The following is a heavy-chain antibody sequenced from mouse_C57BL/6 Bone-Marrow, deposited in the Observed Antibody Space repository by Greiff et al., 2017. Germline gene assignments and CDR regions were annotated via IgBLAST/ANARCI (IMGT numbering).Heavy chain of an antibody. CDR2: IDPENGDT. CDR3: TFTVFYYAMDY. D-gene: IGHD1-1*01. J-gene: IGHJ4*01. CDR1: GFNIKDDY. V-gene: IGHV14-4*01. Sequence: EVQLVESGAELVRPGASVKLSCTASGFNIKDDYMHWVKQRPEQGLEWIGWIDPENGDTEYASKFQGKATITADTSSNTAYLQLSSLTSEDTAVYYCTFTVFYYAMDYWGQGTSVTVSS.